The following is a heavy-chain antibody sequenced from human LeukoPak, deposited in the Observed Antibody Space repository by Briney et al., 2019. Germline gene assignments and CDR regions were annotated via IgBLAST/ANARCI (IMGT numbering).Heavy chain of an antibody. J-gene: IGHJ6*03. D-gene: IGHD4-23*01. CDR1: GFSFSSYS. V-gene: IGHV3-21*01. CDR3: ARGDTVVRRHMDV. CDR2: ISSSSSAI. Sequence: GGSLRLSCAASGFSFSSYSMSWVRQAPGKGLEWVSIISSSSSAIYDADSVKGRFTISRDNAKNSLYLQMNSLRAEDTAVYYCARGDTVVRRHMDVWGKGTTVIVSS.